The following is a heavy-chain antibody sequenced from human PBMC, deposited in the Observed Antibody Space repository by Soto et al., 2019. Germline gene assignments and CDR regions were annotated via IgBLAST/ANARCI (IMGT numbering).Heavy chain of an antibody. V-gene: IGHV1-69*01. CDR3: ARQIFAADY. CDR1: GGTFDHAA. CDR2: INPMFNST. Sequence: QVQLVQSGAEVKKPGSSVKVSCEAPGGTFDHAAITRVRQAPGQGLEWVGGINPMFNSTHYAQKFQGRVTITADAVTSTAFMELRGLTSDDTAVYYCARQIFAADYWGQGTLLVVSS. D-gene: IGHD3-9*01. J-gene: IGHJ4*02.